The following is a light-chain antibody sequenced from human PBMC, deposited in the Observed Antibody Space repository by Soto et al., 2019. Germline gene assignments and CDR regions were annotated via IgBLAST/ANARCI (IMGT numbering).Light chain of an antibody. V-gene: IGLV3-21*02. CDR2: DDS. CDR3: QLWDGSSDPVV. Sequence: SYELTQPPSVSVAPGQTARIACGGNNIGIRNVHWYQQKPVQAPVLVVYDDSDRPSGIPERFSGSKSGNTAALTISRVEAGDEADYYCQLWDGSSDPVVFGGGTKLTVL. CDR1: NIGIRN. J-gene: IGLJ2*01.